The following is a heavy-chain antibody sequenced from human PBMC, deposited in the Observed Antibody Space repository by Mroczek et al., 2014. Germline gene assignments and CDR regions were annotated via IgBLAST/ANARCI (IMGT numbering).Heavy chain of an antibody. CDR3: AREVGWGGAFDI. J-gene: IGHJ3*02. D-gene: IGHD3-16*01. V-gene: IGHV1-3*01. CDR2: INAGNGNT. Sequence: GSWGKKPGASVKVSCKASGYTFTSYAMHWVRQAPGQRLEWMGWINAGNGNTKYSQKFQGRVTITRDTSASTAYMELGSLRSEDTAVYYCAREVGWGGAFDIWGQGTMVTVSS. CDR1: GYTFTSYA.